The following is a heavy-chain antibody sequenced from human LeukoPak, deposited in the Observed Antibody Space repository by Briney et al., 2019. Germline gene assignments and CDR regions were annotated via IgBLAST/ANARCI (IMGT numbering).Heavy chain of an antibody. CDR2: IIPIFGTA. J-gene: IGHJ6*02. V-gene: IGHV1-69*13. Sequence: SVKVSCKASGGTFSSYAISWVRQAPGQGLEWTGGIIPIFGTANYAQKFQGRVTITADESTSTAYMELSSLRSEDTAVYYCARPLFTNGVYYYGMDVWGQGTTVTVSS. CDR1: GGTFSSYA. CDR3: ARPLFTNGVYYYGMDV. D-gene: IGHD2-8*01.